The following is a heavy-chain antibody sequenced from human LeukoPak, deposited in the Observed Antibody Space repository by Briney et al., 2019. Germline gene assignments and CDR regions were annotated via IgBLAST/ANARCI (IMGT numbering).Heavy chain of an antibody. CDR2: ISSNGGST. CDR3: VKRLNDYFDY. D-gene: IGHD4/OR15-4a*01. V-gene: IGHV3-64D*06. J-gene: IGHJ4*02. Sequence: GGSLRLSCSASGFTFSNFAMHWVRQAPGKGLEFVSGISSNGGSTYYTDPVKGRLTISRDNSKNTVYLQMSSLRPEDTAVYFCVKRLNDYFDYWGQGTLVTVSS. CDR1: GFTFSNFA.